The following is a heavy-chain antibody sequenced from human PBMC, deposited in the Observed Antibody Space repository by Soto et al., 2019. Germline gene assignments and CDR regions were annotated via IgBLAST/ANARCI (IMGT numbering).Heavy chain of an antibody. Sequence: PSETLSLTCAVYGGSFSGYYWSWIRQPPGKGLEWIGEINHSGSTNYNPSLKSRVTISVDTSKNQFPLKLSSVTAADTAVYYCARRIYYDSRGFEGGGMDVWGQGTTVTVSS. D-gene: IGHD3-22*01. CDR3: ARRIYYDSRGFEGGGMDV. J-gene: IGHJ6*02. V-gene: IGHV4-34*01. CDR2: INHSGST. CDR1: GGSFSGYY.